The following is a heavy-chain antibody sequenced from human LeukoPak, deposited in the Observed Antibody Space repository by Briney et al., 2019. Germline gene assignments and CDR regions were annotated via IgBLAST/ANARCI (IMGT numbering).Heavy chain of an antibody. J-gene: IGHJ4*02. D-gene: IGHD4-23*01. CDR2: IYYSGST. CDR3: ARGVVTLAEYYFDY. Sequence: SETLSLTCTVSGGPISIYYWSWIRQPPGKGLEWIGYIYYSGSTNYNPSLKSRVTISVDTSKNQFSLKLRSVTAADTAVYYCARGVVTLAEYYFDYWGQGTLVTVSS. CDR1: GGPISIYY. V-gene: IGHV4-59*12.